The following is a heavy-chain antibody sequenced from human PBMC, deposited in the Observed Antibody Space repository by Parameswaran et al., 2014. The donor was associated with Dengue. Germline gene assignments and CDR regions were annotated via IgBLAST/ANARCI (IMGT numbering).Heavy chain of an antibody. V-gene: IGHV3-21*01. J-gene: IGHJ4*02. CDR2: ISSSSSYI. D-gene: IGHD2-15*01. Sequence: WIRQPPGKGLEWVSSISSSSSYIYYADSVKGRFTISRDNAKNSLYLQMNSLRAEDTAVYYCARVRDCSGGSCYVSPEFDYWGQGTLVTVSS. CDR3: ARVRDCSGGSCYVSPEFDY.